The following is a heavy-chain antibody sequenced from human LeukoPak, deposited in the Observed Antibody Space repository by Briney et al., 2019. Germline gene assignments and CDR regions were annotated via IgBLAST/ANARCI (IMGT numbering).Heavy chain of an antibody. CDR2: LSSSGNA. V-gene: IGHV3-48*03. Sequence: GGPLRLSCAASGFSFSDHEMNWVRQAPGKGLEWVSYLSSSGNAYYADSVKGRFTISRDNSKNSLYLQMTSLRADDTAVYYCASGRGSYSPDYWGQGTLVTVSS. CDR3: ASGRGSYSPDY. D-gene: IGHD1-26*01. CDR1: GFSFSDHE. J-gene: IGHJ4*02.